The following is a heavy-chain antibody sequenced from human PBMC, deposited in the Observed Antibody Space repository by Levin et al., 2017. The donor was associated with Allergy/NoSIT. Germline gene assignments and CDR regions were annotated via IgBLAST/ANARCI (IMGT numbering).Heavy chain of an antibody. CDR3: ARDLLLFWAAMVTGGTVQSGYYGMDV. Sequence: ASVKVSCKASGYTFTSYGISWVRQAPGQGLEWMGWISAYNGNTNYAQKLQGRVTMTTDTSTSTAYMELRSLRSDDTAVYYCARDLLLFWAAMVTGGTVQSGYYGMDVWGQGTTVTVSS. V-gene: IGHV1-18*01. J-gene: IGHJ6*02. CDR2: ISAYNGNT. CDR1: GYTFTSYG. D-gene: IGHD5-18*01.